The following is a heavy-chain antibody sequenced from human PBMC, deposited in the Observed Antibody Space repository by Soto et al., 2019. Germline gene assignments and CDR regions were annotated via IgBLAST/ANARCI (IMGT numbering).Heavy chain of an antibody. Sequence: PSETLSLTCTVSGGSISSYYWSWIRQPPGKGLEWIGYIYYSGSTNYNPSLKSRVTISVDTSKNQFSLKLSSVTAADTAVYYCARAKGYSYGYYYYYGMDVWGQGTTGTVS. D-gene: IGHD5-18*01. V-gene: IGHV4-59*01. J-gene: IGHJ6*02. CDR1: GGSISSYY. CDR2: IYYSGST. CDR3: ARAKGYSYGYYYYYGMDV.